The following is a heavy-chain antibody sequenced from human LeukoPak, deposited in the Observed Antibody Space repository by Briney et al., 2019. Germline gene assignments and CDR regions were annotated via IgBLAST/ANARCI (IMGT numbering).Heavy chain of an antibody. J-gene: IGHJ4*02. V-gene: IGHV3-66*01. Sequence: GGSLRLSCAASGFTVSSNYMSWVRQAPGKGLEGVSVIYSGGSTYYADSVKGRFTISRDNFKNTLYLQMTSLRAEDTAVYYCARDFEYYFDYWGQGTLVTVSS. CDR3: ARDFEYYFDY. CDR2: IYSGGST. CDR1: GFTVSSNY.